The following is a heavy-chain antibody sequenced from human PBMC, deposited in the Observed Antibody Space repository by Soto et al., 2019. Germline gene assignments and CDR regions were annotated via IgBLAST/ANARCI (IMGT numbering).Heavy chain of an antibody. CDR3: ARSGSSSGYYYYGMDV. D-gene: IGHD6-6*01. J-gene: IGHJ6*02. CDR2: IYPGDSDT. Sequence: PGESLKISCNGSGYSFTSYCIGLVLQMPGKGLEWMWIIYPGDSDTRYSPSFQGQVTISADKSISTAYLQWSSLKASDTAMYYCARSGSSSGYYYYGMDVWGQGTTVTVSS. CDR1: GYSFTSYC. V-gene: IGHV5-51*01.